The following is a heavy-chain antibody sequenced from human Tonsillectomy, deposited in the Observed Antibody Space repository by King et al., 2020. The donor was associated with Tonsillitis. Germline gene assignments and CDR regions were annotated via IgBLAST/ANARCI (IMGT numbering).Heavy chain of an antibody. V-gene: IGHV3-53*01. CDR1: GFSVSSNY. D-gene: IGHD3-22*01. J-gene: IGHJ3*02. CDR2: IYSGGRT. CDR3: ARDHHRISGFYPDAFDI. Sequence: VQLVESGGGLIQPGGSLRLSCAASGFSVSSNYMSWVRQAPGKGLEWVSVIYSGGRTYYADSVKGRFTISRDNSKNTLYLQMNSLRAEDTAMYYCARDHHRISGFYPDAFDIWGQGTMVTVSS.